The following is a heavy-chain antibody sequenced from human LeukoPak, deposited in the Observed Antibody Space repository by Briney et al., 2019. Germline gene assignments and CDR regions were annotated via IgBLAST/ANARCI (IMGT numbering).Heavy chain of an antibody. Sequence: GLLRLSCAASGFTFSSYAMSWVRQAPGKGLGWVSAISGSGGSTYYADSVEGRFTISRDNSKNTMYLQMNSLRAEDTAVYYCARAGGYCSGGSCYRGYSWFDPWGQRTLVTVSS. J-gene: IGHJ5*02. CDR1: GFTFSSYA. V-gene: IGHV3-23*01. D-gene: IGHD2-15*01. CDR2: ISGSGGST. CDR3: ARAGGYCSGGSCYRGYSWFDP.